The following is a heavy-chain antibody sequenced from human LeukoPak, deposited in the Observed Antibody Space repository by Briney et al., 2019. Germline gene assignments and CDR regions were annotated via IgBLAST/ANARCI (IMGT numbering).Heavy chain of an antibody. J-gene: IGHJ3*02. CDR3: ARSGEFSTSSDI. CDR1: GYTFTNYY. CDR2: INSSGGST. V-gene: IGHV1-46*01. Sequence: ASVKFSCKASGYTFTNYYMHWVRQAPGRGLEWMGIINSSGGSTTYAQKFQGRVTMTRDTSTSTVYMEMSSLRSEDTAVYYCARSGEFSTSSDIWGQGTMVTVSS. D-gene: IGHD6-6*01.